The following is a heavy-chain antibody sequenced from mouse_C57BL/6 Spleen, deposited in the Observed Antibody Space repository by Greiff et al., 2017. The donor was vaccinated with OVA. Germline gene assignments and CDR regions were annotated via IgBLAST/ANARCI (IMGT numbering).Heavy chain of an antibody. CDR2: IWPGGGT. Sequence: QVQLKESGPGLVAPSQSLSITCTVSGFSLTSYAISWVRQPPGKGLEWLGVIWPGGGTNYNSALKSRLSISKDNSKSQVFLKMNSLQTDDTARYYCARNYNGSSYNYAMDYWGQGTSVTVSS. D-gene: IGHD1-1*01. CDR3: ARNYNGSSYNYAMDY. V-gene: IGHV2-9-1*01. J-gene: IGHJ4*01. CDR1: GFSLTSYA.